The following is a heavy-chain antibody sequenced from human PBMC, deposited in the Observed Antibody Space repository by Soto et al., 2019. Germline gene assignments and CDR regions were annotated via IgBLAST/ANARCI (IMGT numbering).Heavy chain of an antibody. D-gene: IGHD3-16*01. V-gene: IGHV4-59*01. CDR2: IRHSGDT. CDR1: GASISSDS. J-gene: IGHJ4*02. CDR3: AREQGLGVSSPYFDY. Sequence: QVQLQESGPGLVKPSETLSLTCTVSGASISSDSWNWIRRSPWKGLEWIGYIRHSGDTNYSPSLRRRVTLSKDTQTKQFSLKLTAVTAADTAVYYCAREQGLGVSSPYFDYWGQGILVTVSP.